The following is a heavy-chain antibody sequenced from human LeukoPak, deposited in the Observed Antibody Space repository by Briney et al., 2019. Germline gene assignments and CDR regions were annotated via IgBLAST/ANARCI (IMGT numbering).Heavy chain of an antibody. CDR3: AREGIAAAGHFYYGMDV. V-gene: IGHV1-2*04. D-gene: IGHD6-13*01. J-gene: IGHJ6*02. CDR2: INPNSGGT. CDR1: GYTFTGYY. Sequence: ASVKVSCKASGYTFTGYYMHWVRQAPGQGLEWMGWINPNSGGTNYAQKFQGWVTMTRDTSISTAYMELSRLRSDDTAVYYCAREGIAAAGHFYYGMDVWGQGTTVTVSS.